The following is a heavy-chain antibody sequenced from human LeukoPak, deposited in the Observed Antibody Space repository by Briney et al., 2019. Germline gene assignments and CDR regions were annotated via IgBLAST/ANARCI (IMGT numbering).Heavy chain of an antibody. D-gene: IGHD6-19*01. J-gene: IGHJ4*02. CDR3: ARDLGQWLVKYYFDY. CDR2: IYHSGRT. V-gene: IGHV4-39*02. CDR1: GGSISSGSYY. Sequence: SQTLSLTCTVSGGSISSGSYYWSWIRQSPGQGLEWIGTIYHSGRTYYNPSLKSRVTISIDTSKNQFSLKLNSVTAADTAVYYCARDLGQWLVKYYFDYWGQGTLVTVSS.